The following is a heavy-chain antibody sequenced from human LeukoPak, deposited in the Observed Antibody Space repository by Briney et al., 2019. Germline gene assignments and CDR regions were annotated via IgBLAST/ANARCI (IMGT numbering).Heavy chain of an antibody. J-gene: IGHJ4*02. CDR3: AKYSAMAGSLSFDY. CDR1: GFTFSSYA. V-gene: IGHV3-30*02. CDR2: IRYDGSNK. D-gene: IGHD6-19*01. Sequence: PGRSLRLSCAASGFTFSSYAMHWVRQAPGKGLEWVAFIRYDGSNKYYADSVKGRFTISRDNSKNTLYLQMNSLRAEDTAVYYCAKYSAMAGSLSFDYWGQGTLVTVSS.